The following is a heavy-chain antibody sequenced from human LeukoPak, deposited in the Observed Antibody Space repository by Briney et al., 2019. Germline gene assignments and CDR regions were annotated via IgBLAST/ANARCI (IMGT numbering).Heavy chain of an antibody. V-gene: IGHV1-2*02. J-gene: IGHJ4*02. CDR3: ASPTYYYDSSGYGFVG. D-gene: IGHD3-22*01. CDR1: GYTFTGYY. Sequence: ASVKVSCKASGYTFTGYYMHWVRQAPGQGLEWMGWINPNSGGTNYAQKFQGRVTMTRDTSISTAYMELSRLRSDDTAVYYCASPTYYYDSSGYGFVGWGQGTLVTVSS. CDR2: INPNSGGT.